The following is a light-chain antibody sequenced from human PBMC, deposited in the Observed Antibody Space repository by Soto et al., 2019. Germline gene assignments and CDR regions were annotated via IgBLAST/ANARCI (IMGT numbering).Light chain of an antibody. CDR3: HQRQSWPRT. V-gene: IGKV3-11*01. CDR2: QTS. CDR1: QYINTR. J-gene: IGKJ1*01. Sequence: EIVLTQSPATLSSFPGDRVTLSCRASQYINTRLAWYQHRPGQAPRLLIYQTSIRAAGIPARFSARGSGTDFTLTISDVQPEDFALYYCHQRQSWPRTFGQGTKVDIK.